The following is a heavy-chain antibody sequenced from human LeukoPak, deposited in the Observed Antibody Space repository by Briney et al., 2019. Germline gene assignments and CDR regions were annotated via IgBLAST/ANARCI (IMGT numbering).Heavy chain of an antibody. J-gene: IGHJ4*02. D-gene: IGHD3-22*01. CDR3: ARRYYDNSGYYYFDS. Sequence: SETLSLTCAVYGGSFSGYYWSWIRQPPGKGLEWIGEINHSGSTNYNPSLKSRVTISVDTSKNQFSLKLSSVTAADTAVYYCARRYYDNSGYYYFDSWGQGTLVTVSS. V-gene: IGHV4-34*01. CDR1: GGSFSGYY. CDR2: INHSGST.